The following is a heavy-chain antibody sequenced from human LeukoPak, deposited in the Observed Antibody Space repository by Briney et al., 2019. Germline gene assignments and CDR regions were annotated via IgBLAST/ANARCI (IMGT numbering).Heavy chain of an antibody. CDR3: ARDFRIYRNYSYYMDV. V-gene: IGHV3-30*03. D-gene: IGHD4-11*01. J-gene: IGHJ6*03. CDR1: GFTFSSYS. CDR2: ISYDGSNK. Sequence: GGSLRLSCAASGFTFSSYSMNWVRQAPGKGLEWVAVISYDGSNKYYADSVKGRFTISRDNSKNTLYLQMNSLRAEDTAVYYCARDFRIYRNYSYYMDVWGKGTTVTVSS.